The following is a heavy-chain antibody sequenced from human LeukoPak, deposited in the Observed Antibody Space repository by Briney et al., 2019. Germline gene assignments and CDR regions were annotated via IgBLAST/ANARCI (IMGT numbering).Heavy chain of an antibody. CDR3: AKDPIVVVIIGAFDI. J-gene: IGHJ3*02. CDR2: ISGSGGST. CDR1: GFTFSSYA. V-gene: IGHV3-23*01. D-gene: IGHD3-22*01. Sequence: GGSLRLSCAASGFTFSSYAMHWVRQAPGKGLEWVSAISGSGGSTYYADSVKGRFTISRDNSKNTLYLQMNSLRAEDTAVYYCAKDPIVVVIIGAFDIWGQGTMVTVSS.